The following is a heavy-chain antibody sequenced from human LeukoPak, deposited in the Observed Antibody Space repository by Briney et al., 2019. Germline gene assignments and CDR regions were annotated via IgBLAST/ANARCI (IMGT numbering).Heavy chain of an antibody. CDR1: GFTFSSYG. CDR3: AKAGSGSYYVDY. V-gene: IGHV3-30*18. CDR2: ISYDGSNK. D-gene: IGHD3-10*01. Sequence: GGSLRLSCAASGFTFSSYGMHWVRQAPGKGLEWVAVISYDGSNKYYADSVKGGFTISRDNSKNTLYRQMNSLRAEDTGVYYCAKAGSGSYYVDYWGQGTLVTVSS. J-gene: IGHJ4*02.